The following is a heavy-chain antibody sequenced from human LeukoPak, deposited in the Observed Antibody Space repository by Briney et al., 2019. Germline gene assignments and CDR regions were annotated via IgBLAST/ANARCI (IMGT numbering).Heavy chain of an antibody. V-gene: IGHV4-39*01. CDR1: GGSISSYY. CDR2: ICYSGST. D-gene: IGHD4-17*01. J-gene: IGHJ4*02. Sequence: KPSETLSLTCTVSGGSISSYYWGWIRQPPGKGLEWIGSICYSGSTYYNPSLKSRVTISVDTSKNQFSMKLSSVTAADTAVYYCARLPTVTFFDYWGQGTLVTVSS. CDR3: ARLPTVTFFDY.